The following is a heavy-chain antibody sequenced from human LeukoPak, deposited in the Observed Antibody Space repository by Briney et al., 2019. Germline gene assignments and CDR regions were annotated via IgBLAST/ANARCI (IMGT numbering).Heavy chain of an antibody. CDR3: ARDRGVVPAALEFDY. CDR1: GFTFSSYW. CDR2: IKQDGSEK. D-gene: IGHD2-2*01. Sequence: GGSLRLSRAASGFTFSSYWMSWVRQAPGKGLEWVANIKQDGSEKYYVDSVKGRFTISRDNAKNSLYLQMNSLRAEDTAVYYCARDRGVVPAALEFDYWGQGTLVTVSS. J-gene: IGHJ4*02. V-gene: IGHV3-7*01.